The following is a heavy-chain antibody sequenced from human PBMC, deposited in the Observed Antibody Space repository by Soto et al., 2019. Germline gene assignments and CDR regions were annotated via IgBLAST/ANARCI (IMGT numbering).Heavy chain of an antibody. Sequence: ASVKVSCKASGYTFTGYYMHWVRQAPGQGLEWMGWINPNSGGTNYAQKFQGWVTMTRDTSISTAYMELSRLRSDDTAVYSCARGSRIAARLFAFDIWGQGTMVTVSS. D-gene: IGHD6-6*01. CDR2: INPNSGGT. V-gene: IGHV1-2*04. J-gene: IGHJ3*02. CDR3: ARGSRIAARLFAFDI. CDR1: GYTFTGYY.